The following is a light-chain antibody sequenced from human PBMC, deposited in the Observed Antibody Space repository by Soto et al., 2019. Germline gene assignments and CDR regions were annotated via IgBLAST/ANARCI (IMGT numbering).Light chain of an antibody. Sequence: QSALTQPASVSGSPGQSIAISCSGTSSDIGSYNRVSWYQQHPGRVPKPMIYDVNNRPSGVSDRFSGSKSGNTASLTISGLQAEDEADYYCSSYTPSGILFGGGTKLTVL. V-gene: IGLV2-14*03. CDR1: SSDIGSYNR. J-gene: IGLJ2*01. CDR3: SSYTPSGIL. CDR2: DVN.